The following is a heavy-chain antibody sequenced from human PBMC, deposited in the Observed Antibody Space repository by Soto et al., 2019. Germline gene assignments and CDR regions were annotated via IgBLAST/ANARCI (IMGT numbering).Heavy chain of an antibody. Sequence: ASVKVSCKASGYTFTSYGISWVRQAPGQGLEWMGWISAYSDNTNYAQKLLGRVTMTTDTSTSTAYMELRSLRSDDTAVYYCARGPPTSCGGAYCFSHYFDYWGQGTLVTVSS. V-gene: IGHV1-18*01. D-gene: IGHD2-21*01. CDR1: GYTFTSYG. J-gene: IGHJ4*02. CDR2: ISAYSDNT. CDR3: ARGPPTSCGGAYCFSHYFDY.